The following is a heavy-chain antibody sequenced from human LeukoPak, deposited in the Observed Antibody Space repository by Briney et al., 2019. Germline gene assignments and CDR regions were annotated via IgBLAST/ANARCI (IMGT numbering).Heavy chain of an antibody. CDR3: AELGITMIGGV. D-gene: IGHD3-10*02. J-gene: IGHJ6*04. V-gene: IGHV3-66*01. CDR2: IYSGGST. Sequence: GGSLRLSCAASGFTFSSNYMSWVRQAPGKGLEWGSVIYSGGSTYYSDSVKGRFTISRDNSKNTLYLQMNSLRAEDTAVYYCAELGITMIGGVWGKGTTVTISS. CDR1: GFTFSSNY.